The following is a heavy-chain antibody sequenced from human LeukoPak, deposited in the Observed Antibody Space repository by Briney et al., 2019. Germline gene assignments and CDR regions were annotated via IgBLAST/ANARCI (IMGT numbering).Heavy chain of an antibody. CDR1: GFTFSSYE. CDR3: ARDPYDSSGYYTSPGDY. J-gene: IGHJ4*02. D-gene: IGHD3-22*01. Sequence: GGSLRLSCAASGFTFSSYEMNWVRQAPGKGLEWVSYISSSGSTIYYADSVKGRFTISRDNAKNSLYLQMTSLRAEDTAVYYCARDPYDSSGYYTSPGDYWGQGTLVTVSS. CDR2: ISSSGSTI. V-gene: IGHV3-48*03.